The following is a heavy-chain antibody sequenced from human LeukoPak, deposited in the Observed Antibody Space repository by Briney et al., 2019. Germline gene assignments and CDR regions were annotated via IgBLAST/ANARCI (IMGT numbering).Heavy chain of an antibody. CDR2: IYYSGST. J-gene: IGHJ3*02. CDR1: GGSISSYY. Sequence: ASETLSLTCTVSGGSISSYYWSWIRQPPGKGLEWIGYIYYSGSTNYNPSLKNRVTISVETSKNQFSVKLSSVTAADTAVYYCARLVAESDAFDIWGQGTMVTVSS. V-gene: IGHV4-59*01. D-gene: IGHD5-12*01. CDR3: ARLVAESDAFDI.